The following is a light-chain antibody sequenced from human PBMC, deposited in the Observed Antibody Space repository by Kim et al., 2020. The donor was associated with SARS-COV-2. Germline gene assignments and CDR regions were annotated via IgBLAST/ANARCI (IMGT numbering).Light chain of an antibody. Sequence: GQRVTIPCAGSSSNIGSKTVNWYQQLPGTAPKLLMYTNNQRPSGVPDRFSASKSGTSASLAISGLQSDDEADYYCAAWDDSLNGRVFGTGTKVTVL. CDR3: AAWDDSLNGRV. J-gene: IGLJ1*01. CDR1: SSNIGSKT. V-gene: IGLV1-44*01. CDR2: TNN.